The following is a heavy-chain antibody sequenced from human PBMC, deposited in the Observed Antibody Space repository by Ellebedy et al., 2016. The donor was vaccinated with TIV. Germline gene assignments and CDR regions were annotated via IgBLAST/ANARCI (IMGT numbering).Heavy chain of an antibody. D-gene: IGHD3-9*01. CDR3: ARDGILTSYYFDY. J-gene: IGHJ4*02. CDR1: GFTFTSSA. V-gene: IGHV1-58*02. Sequence: AASVKVSCKASGFTFTSSAMQWVRQARGQRLERIGWIVVGSGNTNYAQKFQERVTITRDMSTSTAYMELSSLRSEDTAVYYCARDGILTSYYFDYWGQGTLVTVSS. CDR2: IVVGSGNT.